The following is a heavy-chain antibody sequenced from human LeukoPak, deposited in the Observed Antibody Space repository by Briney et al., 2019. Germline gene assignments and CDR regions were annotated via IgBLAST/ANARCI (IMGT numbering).Heavy chain of an antibody. CDR3: AKPLSNYDFWSGYKN. D-gene: IGHD3-3*01. V-gene: IGHV3-30*02. CDR2: IRYDGSNQ. CDR1: GFTFSTYA. Sequence: GGSVGLSCAASGFTFSTYAMHWVRQAPGRGGEWVAFIRYDGSNQYYADSVRGRFTISRDNSNSMLYLQANSLRPEDTAVYYCAKPLSNYDFWSGYKNWGQGTLVTISS. J-gene: IGHJ4*02.